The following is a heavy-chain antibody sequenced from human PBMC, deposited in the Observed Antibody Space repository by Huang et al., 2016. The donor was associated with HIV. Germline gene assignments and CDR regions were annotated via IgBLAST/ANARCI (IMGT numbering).Heavy chain of an antibody. CDR3: ATLPPVNYGRSGGRVRDY. CDR1: GYTFSNSD. D-gene: IGHD2-15*01. Sequence: QVQLVQSGAEVKKPGASVKVSCKASGYTFSNSDINWVRQAPGQGLEWRGWMNPNSGNTGYARKFQGRVTMTRSTSISTAYMELSRLRFEDTAVYYCATLPPVNYGRSGGRVRDYWGQGSLVTVSS. J-gene: IGHJ4*02. CDR2: MNPNSGNT. V-gene: IGHV1-8*01.